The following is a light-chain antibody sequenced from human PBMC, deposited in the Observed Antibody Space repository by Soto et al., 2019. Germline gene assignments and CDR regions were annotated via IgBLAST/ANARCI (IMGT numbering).Light chain of an antibody. CDR2: DAS. CDR3: QQRSDWPPLT. Sequence: EIVLTQSPATLSLSPGERATLSCRASQSVSKYLAWYQQKPGQAPRLLIYDASSRATGIPARFSGGGSGTDFTLTISSLEPEDFAVYYCQQRSDWPPLTFGGGTKVEIK. J-gene: IGKJ4*01. CDR1: QSVSKY. V-gene: IGKV3-11*01.